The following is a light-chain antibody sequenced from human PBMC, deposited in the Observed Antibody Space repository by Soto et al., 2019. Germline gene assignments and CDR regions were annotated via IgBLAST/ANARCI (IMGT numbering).Light chain of an antibody. CDR3: CSDAGTSSYV. Sequence: QSALTQPASVSGSPGQSITISCAGTSSDVGSYNFVSWYQQHPGRAPKLMIYEVTKRPSGVSSRFSGSKSGNTASLTISGLQAEDEADYYCCSDAGTSSYVFGTGTKVTAL. V-gene: IGLV2-23*02. J-gene: IGLJ1*01. CDR1: SSDVGSYNF. CDR2: EVT.